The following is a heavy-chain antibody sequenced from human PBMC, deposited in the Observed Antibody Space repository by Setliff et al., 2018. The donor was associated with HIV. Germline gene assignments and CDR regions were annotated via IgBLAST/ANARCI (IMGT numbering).Heavy chain of an antibody. CDR3: ARTRGRALLSYYFDS. CDR2: VSYSGST. V-gene: IGHV4-59*01. Sequence: ASETLSLTCGVSSGSINGYHWSWVRQAPGRGLEWIGYVSYSGSTSYNPSLNSRVTMSVDASRDQFSLKLSSVTAADTAVYYYARTRGRALLSYYFDSWGQGRLVTVSS. CDR1: SGSINGYH. J-gene: IGHJ4*02.